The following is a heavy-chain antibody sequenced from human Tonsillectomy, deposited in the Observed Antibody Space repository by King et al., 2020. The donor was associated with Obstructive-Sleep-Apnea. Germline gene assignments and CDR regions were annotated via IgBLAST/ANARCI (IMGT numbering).Heavy chain of an antibody. Sequence: LQLQESGPGLVKPSETLSLTCTVSGGSISSSSYYWGWIRQPPGKGLEWIGSIYYSGSTYYNPSLKSRVTISVDTSKNQFSLKLSSVTAADTAVYYCARVIGLHGAGTFDYWGQGTLVTVSS. V-gene: IGHV4-39*07. CDR3: ARVIGLHGAGTFDY. J-gene: IGHJ4*02. CDR1: GGSISSSSYY. D-gene: IGHD3-10*01. CDR2: IYYSGST.